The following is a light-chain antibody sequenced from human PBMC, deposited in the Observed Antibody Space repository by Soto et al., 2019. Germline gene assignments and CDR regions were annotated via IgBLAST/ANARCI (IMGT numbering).Light chain of an antibody. J-gene: IGKJ2*03. V-gene: IGKV1-5*01. Sequence: DIQMTQSPSTLSASVGDRVTITCRASQSVTKWVAWYQQRPGQAPKVLIWDASSLQRGVPSRFSGSGYGTEFTLTISSLQPDDFATYYCQQYSSYYSFGQGTKLEIK. CDR1: QSVTKW. CDR2: DAS. CDR3: QQYSSYYS.